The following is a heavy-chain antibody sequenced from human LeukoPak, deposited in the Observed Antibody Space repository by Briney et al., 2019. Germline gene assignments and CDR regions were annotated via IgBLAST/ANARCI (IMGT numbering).Heavy chain of an antibody. Sequence: GASVKVSCKASGYTFTTYNINWVRQATGQGLEWMGWMNPNSGNTGYAQKFQGRVTMTRDTSISTAYMELSRLRSDDTAVYYCARERGITGTPGVNDAFDIWGQGTMVTVSS. CDR3: ARERGITGTPGVNDAFDI. V-gene: IGHV1-8*01. CDR2: MNPNSGNT. D-gene: IGHD1/OR15-1a*01. CDR1: GYTFTTYN. J-gene: IGHJ3*02.